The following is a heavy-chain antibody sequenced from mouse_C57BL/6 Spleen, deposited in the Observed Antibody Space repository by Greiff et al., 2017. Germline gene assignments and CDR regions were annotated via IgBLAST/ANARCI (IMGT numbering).Heavy chain of an antibody. V-gene: IGHV1-50*01. J-gene: IGHJ4*01. D-gene: IGHD1-1*01. CDR3: ARDRDYYYGSREYAMGY. CDR1: GYTFTSYW. Sequence: QVQLQQPGAELVKPGASVKLSCKASGYTFTSYWMQWVKQRPGQGLEWIGEIDPSDSYTNYNQKFKGKATLTVDTSSSTAYVQLSSLTSEDSAVYYCARDRDYYYGSREYAMGYWGQGTSVTVAS. CDR2: IDPSDSYT.